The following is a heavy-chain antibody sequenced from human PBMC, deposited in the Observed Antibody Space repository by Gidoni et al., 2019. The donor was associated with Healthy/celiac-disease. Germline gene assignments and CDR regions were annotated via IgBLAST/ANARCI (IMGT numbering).Heavy chain of an antibody. J-gene: IGHJ3*02. CDR1: GGSISSSSYY. CDR3: ARLTRGDAFDI. CDR2: IYYSGST. D-gene: IGHD3-10*01. Sequence: QLQLQESGPGLVKPSETLSLTCTVSGGSISSSSYYWGWIRQPPGKGLEWIGSIYYSGSTYYNPSLKSRVTISVDTSKNQFSLKLSSVTAADTAVYYCARLTRGDAFDIWGQGTMVTVSS. V-gene: IGHV4-39*01.